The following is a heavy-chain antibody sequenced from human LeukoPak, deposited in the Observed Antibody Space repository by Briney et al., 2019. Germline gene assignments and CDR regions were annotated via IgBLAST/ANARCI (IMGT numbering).Heavy chain of an antibody. V-gene: IGHV3-30*02. J-gene: IGHJ4*02. Sequence: PGGSLRLPCAASGFSFSSYGMHWVRQAPGKGLEWVAYMRSDGSTKYYVDSVKGRFTISRDNSKKTLYLQMNSLRPEDTAVYYCAKGYDSSGYYLDYWGQGTLVTVSP. CDR1: GFSFSSYG. D-gene: IGHD3-22*01. CDR2: MRSDGSTK. CDR3: AKGYDSSGYYLDY.